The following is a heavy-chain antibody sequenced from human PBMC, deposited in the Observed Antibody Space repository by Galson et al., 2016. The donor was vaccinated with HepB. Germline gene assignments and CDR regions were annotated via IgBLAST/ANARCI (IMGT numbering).Heavy chain of an antibody. J-gene: IGHJ5*02. CDR2: ISGNGDST. CDR1: GFKFNDFA. V-gene: IGHV3-23*01. D-gene: IGHD2-15*01. Sequence: SLRLSCAASGFKFNDFAMTWVRQAPGKGLECVSGISGNGDSTYYLDSVKGRFTISRDNSKSTLDLLLDSLGVDDTAVYYCAKGLGFCGAGRCYSGPLGSWGQGSLVTVSS. CDR3: AKGLGFCGAGRCYSGPLGS.